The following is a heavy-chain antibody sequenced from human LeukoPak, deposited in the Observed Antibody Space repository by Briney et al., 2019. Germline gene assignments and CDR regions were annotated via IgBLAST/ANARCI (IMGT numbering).Heavy chain of an antibody. V-gene: IGHV1-69*06. CDR2: IIPLFGTP. D-gene: IGHD2-15*01. Sequence: ASVKVSCKASGYTFTDYYIHWVRQAPGQGLEWMGGIIPLFGTPDYAQKFQDRLTITADKSTSTAYMELSSLRSEDTAVYYCASATLRCSGGSCYEMDVWGKGTTVTVSS. J-gene: IGHJ6*04. CDR3: ASATLRCSGGSCYEMDV. CDR1: GYTFTDYY.